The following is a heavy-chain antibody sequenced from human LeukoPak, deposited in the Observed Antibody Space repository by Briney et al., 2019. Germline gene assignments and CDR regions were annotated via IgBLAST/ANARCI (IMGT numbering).Heavy chain of an antibody. Sequence: PGGSLRLSCAASGFSFSNYWMSWVRQVPGKGLEWVANIKQDGSEKYCVDSVKGRFTIFRDNAKNSLYLQMNSLRAEDTAIYYCARDKIGGATNFDYWGQGTLVTVSS. V-gene: IGHV3-7*03. J-gene: IGHJ4*02. CDR1: GFSFSNYW. CDR3: ARDKIGGATNFDY. D-gene: IGHD1-26*01. CDR2: IKQDGSEK.